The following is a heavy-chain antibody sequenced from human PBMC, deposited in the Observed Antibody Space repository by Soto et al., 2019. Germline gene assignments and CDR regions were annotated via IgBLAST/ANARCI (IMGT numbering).Heavy chain of an antibody. J-gene: IGHJ5*02. Sequence: ASVKVSCKASGYTFTSYGISWVRQAPGQGREWMGWISAYNGNTNYAQKLQGRVTMTTDTSTSTAYMELRSLRSDDTAVYYCAIVRENYDFWSGYLYWFDPWGQGTLVTVSS. CDR1: GYTFTSYG. CDR3: AIVRENYDFWSGYLYWFDP. D-gene: IGHD3-3*01. V-gene: IGHV1-18*01. CDR2: ISAYNGNT.